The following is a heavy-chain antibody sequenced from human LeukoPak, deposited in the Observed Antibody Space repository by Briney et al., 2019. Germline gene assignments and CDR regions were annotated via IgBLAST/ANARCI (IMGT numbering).Heavy chain of an antibody. D-gene: IGHD3-3*01. J-gene: IGHJ4*02. V-gene: IGHV1-2*02. Sequence: ASVKVSCKASGYTFTGYYMHWVRQAPGQGLEWMGWINPNSGGTNYAQKLQGRVTMTTDTSTSTAYMELRSLRSDDTAVYYCASHSFITIFGVVLASPFDYWGQGTLVTVSS. CDR3: ASHSFITIFGVVLASPFDY. CDR1: GYTFTGYY. CDR2: INPNSGGT.